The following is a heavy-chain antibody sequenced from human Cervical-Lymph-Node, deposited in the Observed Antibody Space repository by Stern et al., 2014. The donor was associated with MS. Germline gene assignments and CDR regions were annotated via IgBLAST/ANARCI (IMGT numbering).Heavy chain of an antibody. D-gene: IGHD1-1*01. CDR2: IYWDDDK. CDR1: GFSLSTSGVG. V-gene: IGHV2-5*02. CDR3: AHLTTATALDY. Sequence: QVPLRESGPTLVKPTQTLTLTCTFSGFSLSTSGVGVVWIRQPPGKALEWPALIYWDDDKRYSPSLESRLTITKDTSKNLVFLTMTNMDPVDTATYYCAHLTTATALDYWGQGTLVTVSS. J-gene: IGHJ4*02.